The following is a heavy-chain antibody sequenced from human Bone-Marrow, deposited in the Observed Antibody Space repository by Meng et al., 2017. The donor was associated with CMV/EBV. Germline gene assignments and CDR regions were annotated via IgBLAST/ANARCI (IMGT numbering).Heavy chain of an antibody. J-gene: IGHJ6*02. V-gene: IGHV1-2*02. Sequence: ASVKVSCKASGYTFTGYYMHWVRQAPGQGLEWMGWINPNSGGTNYAQKFQGRVTMTKDTSIGTAYMELSRLRSDDTAVNYCARENYDFWSGHTLILGYGMDVWGQGTTVTVSS. CDR1: GYTFTGYY. CDR3: ARENYDFWSGHTLILGYGMDV. D-gene: IGHD3-3*01. CDR2: INPNSGGT.